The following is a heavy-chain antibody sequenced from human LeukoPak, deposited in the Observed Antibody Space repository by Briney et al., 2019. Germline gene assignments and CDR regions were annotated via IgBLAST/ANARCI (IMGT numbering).Heavy chain of an antibody. CDR3: AKDPGYCSGGSCYSGYFDY. CDR1: GFTFSSYA. D-gene: IGHD2-15*01. CDR2: ISGSGGST. J-gene: IGHJ4*02. V-gene: IGHV3-23*01. Sequence: GGSLRLSCAASGFTFSSYAMSWVRQAPGKGLEWVSAISGSGGSTYYADSVKGRFTISRDNSKNALYLQMNSLRAEDTAVYYCAKDPGYCSGGSCYSGYFDYWGQGTLVTVSS.